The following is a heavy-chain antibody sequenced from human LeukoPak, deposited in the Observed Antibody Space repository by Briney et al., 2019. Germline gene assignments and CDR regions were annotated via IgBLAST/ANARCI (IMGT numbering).Heavy chain of an antibody. J-gene: IGHJ4*02. CDR1: GYTFTSYG. CDR2: ISTYNGKT. CDR3: ARLGGYSSSSYYCDY. Sequence: GASVKVSCKASGYTFTSYGITWVRQAPGQGLEWMGWISTYNGKTNFAQKLQGRVTMTTDTSTGTVYMELRSLRSDDTAVYYCARLGGYSSSSYYCDYWGQGTLVTVSS. D-gene: IGHD6-6*01. V-gene: IGHV1-18*01.